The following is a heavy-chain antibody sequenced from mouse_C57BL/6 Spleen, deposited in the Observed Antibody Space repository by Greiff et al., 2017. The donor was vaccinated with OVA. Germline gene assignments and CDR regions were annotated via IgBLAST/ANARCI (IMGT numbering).Heavy chain of an antibody. CDR2: IWWNDDK. J-gene: IGHJ4*01. D-gene: IGHD2-5*01. V-gene: IGHV8-5*01. CDR3: AQIRRAYDSNYGAMDY. Sequence: QVTLKVSGPGILQPSQTLSLTCSFSGFSLSTSNMGIGWIRQPSGKGLEWLAHIWWNDDKYYNPSLKSRLPLSKDTSNNQVFLKITSVDTADTATYYGAQIRRAYDSNYGAMDYWGQGTSVTVSS. CDR1: GFSLSTSNMG.